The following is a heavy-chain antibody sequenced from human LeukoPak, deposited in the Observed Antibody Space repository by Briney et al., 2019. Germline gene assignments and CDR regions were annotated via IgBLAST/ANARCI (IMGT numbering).Heavy chain of an antibody. CDR1: GYTLTELS. D-gene: IGHD3-22*01. CDR3: ARGRRGSSGPWSWYLDL. Sequence: GASVKVSCKISGYTLTELSMHWVRQAPGKGLEWMGSFDPEDGERIYAQKFQGRATMTEDTSTDTAYMELSSLRSEDTAVYYCARGRRGSSGPWSWYLDLWGRGTLVTASS. J-gene: IGHJ2*01. CDR2: FDPEDGER. V-gene: IGHV1-24*01.